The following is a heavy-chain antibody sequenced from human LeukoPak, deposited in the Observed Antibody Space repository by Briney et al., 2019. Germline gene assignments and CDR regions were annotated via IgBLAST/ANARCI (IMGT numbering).Heavy chain of an antibody. D-gene: IGHD3-22*01. Sequence: ASVKVSCKASGYTXTTNYMHWVRQAPGQGLEWMGIINPSGGSTTYAQKFQGRVTMTRDTSTSTVYMELSSLRSEDTAVYYCARARERYDRSAYNHFDCWGQGTLVTVSS. J-gene: IGHJ4*02. CDR1: GYTXTTNY. CDR3: ARARERYDRSAYNHFDC. CDR2: INPSGGST. V-gene: IGHV1-46*01.